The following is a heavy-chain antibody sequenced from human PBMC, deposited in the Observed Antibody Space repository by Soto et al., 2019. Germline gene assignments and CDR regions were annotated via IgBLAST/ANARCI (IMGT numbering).Heavy chain of an antibody. CDR2: ISYDGSNK. CDR3: ARGFNWNYGYYYYGMDV. D-gene: IGHD1-7*01. Sequence: QVQLVESGGGVVQPGRSLRLSCAASGFTFSSYAMHWVRQAPGKGLEWVAVISYDGSNKYYADSVKGRFTISRDNSKNPRYLQMNSLRAEDTAVYYCARGFNWNYGYYYYGMDVWGQGTTVTVSS. CDR1: GFTFSSYA. J-gene: IGHJ6*02. V-gene: IGHV3-30-3*01.